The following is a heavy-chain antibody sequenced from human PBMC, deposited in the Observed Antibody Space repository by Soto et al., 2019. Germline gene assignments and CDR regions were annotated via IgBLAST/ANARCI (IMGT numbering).Heavy chain of an antibody. CDR2: IYYSGST. J-gene: IGHJ4*02. CDR1: GGSISSGDYY. Sequence: SETLSLTCTVSGGSISSGDYYWSWIRQPPGKGLEWIGYIYYSGSTYYNPSLKSRVTISVDTSKNQFSLKLSSVTAADTAVYYCAREEALYCSGGSCYPGSRFDYWGQGTLVTVSS. V-gene: IGHV4-30-4*01. CDR3: AREEALYCSGGSCYPGSRFDY. D-gene: IGHD2-15*01.